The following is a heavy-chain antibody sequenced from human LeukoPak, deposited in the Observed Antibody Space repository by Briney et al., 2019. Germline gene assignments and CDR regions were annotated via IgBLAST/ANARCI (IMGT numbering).Heavy chain of an antibody. D-gene: IGHD6-13*01. Sequence: ASVKVSFKASGYTFTSYYLHWVRHPPGQGLEWMGIINPRGGTTSFVQKSQGRVTMTRDTSTSTVYMDLSSLRSDDTAVYYCARGIATAGYDYWGQGTLVTVSS. J-gene: IGHJ4*02. V-gene: IGHV1-46*01. CDR2: INPRGGTT. CDR3: ARGIATAGYDY. CDR1: GYTFTSYY.